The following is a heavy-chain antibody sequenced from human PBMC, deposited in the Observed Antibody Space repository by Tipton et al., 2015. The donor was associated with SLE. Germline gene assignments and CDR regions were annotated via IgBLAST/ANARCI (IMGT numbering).Heavy chain of an antibody. Sequence: SLRLSCSASGFTFSDYAMHWVRLAPGKGLEWVSAISGSGGSTYYADSVKGRFTISRDNSKNTLYLQMNSLRAEDTAVYYCATSMTTVTAHFDYWGQGTLVTVSS. D-gene: IGHD4-17*01. J-gene: IGHJ4*02. CDR1: GFTFSDYA. V-gene: IGHV3-23*01. CDR3: ATSMTTVTAHFDY. CDR2: ISGSGGST.